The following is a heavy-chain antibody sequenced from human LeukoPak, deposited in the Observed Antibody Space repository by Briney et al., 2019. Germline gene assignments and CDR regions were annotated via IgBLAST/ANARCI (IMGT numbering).Heavy chain of an antibody. Sequence: SETLSLTCTVSGGSISSYYWSWIRQPPGKGLEWIGYIYYSGTTNYNPSLKSRVTISVDTSKNQFSLKVSSITATDTAVYYCARKPHGMDVWGQGTTVTVSS. CDR2: IYYSGTT. CDR1: GGSISSYY. CDR3: ARKPHGMDV. J-gene: IGHJ6*02. V-gene: IGHV4-59*12.